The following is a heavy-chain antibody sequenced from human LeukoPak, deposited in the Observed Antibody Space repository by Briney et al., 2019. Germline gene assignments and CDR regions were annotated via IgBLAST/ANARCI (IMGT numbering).Heavy chain of an antibody. CDR3: ARARAYYGSGSLHFDY. J-gene: IGHJ4*02. CDR1: GGSISSYY. V-gene: IGHV4-59*08. Sequence: SETLSLTCTVSGGSISSYYWSWIRQPPGKGLEWIGYIYYTGSTNYNPSLKSRVTISVDTSKNQFSLKLSSVTAADTAVYYCARARAYYGSGSLHFDYWGQGTLVSVSS. D-gene: IGHD3-10*01. CDR2: IYYTGST.